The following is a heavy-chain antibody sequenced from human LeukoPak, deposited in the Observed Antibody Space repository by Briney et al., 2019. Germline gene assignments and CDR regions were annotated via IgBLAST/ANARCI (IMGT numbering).Heavy chain of an antibody. D-gene: IGHD3-10*01. CDR2: IRSKTDNYAT. V-gene: IGHV3-73*01. CDR1: GFTFSGST. J-gene: IGHJ4*02. Sequence: GGSLRLSCAASGFTFSGSTMHWVRQASGKRLEWVGRIRSKTDNYATAYAASVKGRFTISRDDSKNTAYLQMNSLKTEDTAVYYCTGGSGSYSDYWGQGTLVTVSS. CDR3: TGGSGSYSDY.